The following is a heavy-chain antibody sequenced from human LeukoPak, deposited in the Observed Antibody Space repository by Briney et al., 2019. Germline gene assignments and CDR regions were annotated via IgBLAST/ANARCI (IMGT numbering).Heavy chain of an antibody. CDR2: IYYSGTT. V-gene: IGHV4-59*01. J-gene: IGHJ5*02. D-gene: IGHD5-24*01. Sequence: SETLSLTCTVSGGSIRSYYWSWIRQPPGKGLEWIGFIYYSGTTNYNTSLPSRVTRAVDTSKNQFSLKLTSVTAADTAVYYCARRGVETAAITEYSWFDRWGQGTVVSVSS. CDR3: ARRGVETAAITEYSWFDR. CDR1: GGSIRSYY.